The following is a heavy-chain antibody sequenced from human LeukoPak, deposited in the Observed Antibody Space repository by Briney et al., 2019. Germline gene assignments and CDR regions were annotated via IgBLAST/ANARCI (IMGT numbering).Heavy chain of an antibody. CDR2: INPNRGGT. V-gene: IGHV1-2*02. CDR1: GYTFTGYY. D-gene: IGHD4-11*01. CDR3: ARDPLHGDV. J-gene: IGHJ6*04. Sequence: ASVKVSCKDSGYTFTGYYMHWVRQAPAQGLEWMGWINPNRGGTNYAQKFQGRVTITRDTSISTAYMELSRLRSDDTAVYYCARDPLHGDVWGKGTTVTVSS.